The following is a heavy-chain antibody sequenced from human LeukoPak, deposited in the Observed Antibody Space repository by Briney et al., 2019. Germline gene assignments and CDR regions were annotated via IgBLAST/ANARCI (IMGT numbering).Heavy chain of an antibody. Sequence: SETLSLTCTVSGGSISSSSYYWGWIRQPPGKGLEWIGSIYYSGSTYYNPSLKSRVTISVDTSKNQFSLKLSSVTAADTAVYYCTRQVVGGNFDYWGQGTLVTVSS. J-gene: IGHJ4*02. V-gene: IGHV4-39*01. CDR1: GGSISSSSYY. CDR3: TRQVVGGNFDY. D-gene: IGHD2-15*01. CDR2: IYYSGST.